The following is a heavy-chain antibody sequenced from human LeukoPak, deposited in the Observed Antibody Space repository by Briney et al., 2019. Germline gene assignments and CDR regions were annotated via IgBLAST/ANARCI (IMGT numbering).Heavy chain of an antibody. CDR1: GFTFSDYY. D-gene: IGHD3-10*01. CDR3: ARVLTYYYGSGSPSYYYYYYGMDV. J-gene: IGHJ6*02. CDR2: ISSSSSYT. Sequence: PGGSLRLSCAASGFTFSDYYMSWIRQAPGKGLEWVSYISSSSSYTNYADSVKGRLTISRDNAKNSLYLQMNSLRAEDTAVYYCARVLTYYYGSGSPSYYYYYYGMDVWGQGTTVTVSS. V-gene: IGHV3-11*05.